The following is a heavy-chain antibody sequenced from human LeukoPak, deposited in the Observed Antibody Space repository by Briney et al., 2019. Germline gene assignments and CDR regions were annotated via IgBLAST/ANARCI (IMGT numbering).Heavy chain of an antibody. Sequence: PSETLSLTCTVSGGSINNYYWSWIRQPPGKGLELIGYIFYSGSTDYNPSLKSRVTTSVDTSKNQFSLKLNSVTTADTAVYYCARDRGSGPGAFDIWGQGTMVTVSS. CDR2: IFYSGST. CDR3: ARDRGSGPGAFDI. J-gene: IGHJ3*02. CDR1: GGSINNYY. D-gene: IGHD6-19*01. V-gene: IGHV4-59*01.